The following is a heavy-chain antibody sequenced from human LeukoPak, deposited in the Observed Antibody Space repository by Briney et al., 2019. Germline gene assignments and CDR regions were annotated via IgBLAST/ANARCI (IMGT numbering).Heavy chain of an antibody. V-gene: IGHV4-34*01. D-gene: IGHD2-15*01. CDR1: GGSFTGYY. CDR2: INHSGST. J-gene: IGHJ4*02. Sequence: SETLSLTCAVYGGSFTGYYWRWIRQPPGQGLEWIGEINHSGSTKYNPSLKSRVTISVDTSTNQFFLRLTSVTAADTAVYYCAREVVVVAATFFDYWGQGTLVTVSS. CDR3: AREVVVVAATFFDY.